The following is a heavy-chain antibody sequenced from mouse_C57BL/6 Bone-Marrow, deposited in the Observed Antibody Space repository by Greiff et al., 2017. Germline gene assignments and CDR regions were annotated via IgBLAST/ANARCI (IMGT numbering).Heavy chain of an antibody. V-gene: IGHV5-6*02. CDR3: ARLRDAMDY. J-gene: IGHJ4*01. CDR2: ISSGGSYN. D-gene: IGHD1-1*01. Sequence: DVKLVESGGDLVKPGGSLKLSCAASGFTFSSYGMSWVRQTPDKRLEWVATISSGGSYNYYPDSVKGRFTISRDNAKKTLYLQMSSLKSEDTAMYYCARLRDAMDYWGQGTSVTVSS. CDR1: GFTFSSYG.